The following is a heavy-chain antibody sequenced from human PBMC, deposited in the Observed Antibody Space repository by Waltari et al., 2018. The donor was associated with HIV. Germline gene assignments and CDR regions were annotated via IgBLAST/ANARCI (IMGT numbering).Heavy chain of an antibody. CDR3: ARERFGSSYFGY. CDR2: ISSSSTTI. J-gene: IGHJ4*02. Sequence: EVQLVESGGGLVQPGGSMRLSWEASGFTFSSYAMNWVRQAPGQGLEWVSYISSSSTTINYADSVKGRFTISRDNAKNLLYLQMSSLRAEDTAVYFCARERFGSSYFGYWGQGTLVTVSS. V-gene: IGHV3-48*04. D-gene: IGHD6-6*01. CDR1: GFTFSSYA.